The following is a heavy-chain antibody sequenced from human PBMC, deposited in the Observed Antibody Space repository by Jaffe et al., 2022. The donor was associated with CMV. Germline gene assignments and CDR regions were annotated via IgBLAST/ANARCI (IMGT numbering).Heavy chain of an antibody. CDR3: ARHHGRQLGLGWFDP. CDR1: GGSISSSSYY. Sequence: QLQLQESGPGLVKPSETLSLTCTVSGGSISSSSYYWGWIRQPPGKGLEWIGSIYYSGSTYYNPSLKSRVTISVDTSKNQFSLKLSSVTAADTAVYYCARHHGRQLGLGWFDPWGQGTLVTVSS. D-gene: IGHD6-6*01. J-gene: IGHJ5*02. CDR2: IYYSGST. V-gene: IGHV4-39*01.